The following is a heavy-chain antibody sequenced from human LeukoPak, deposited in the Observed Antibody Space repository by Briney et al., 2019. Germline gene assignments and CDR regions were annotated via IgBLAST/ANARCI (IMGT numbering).Heavy chain of an antibody. Sequence: GGSLRLSCAASGFTFSSSAMNWARQAPGKGLEWVSYISSGTSTIYYADSVKGRFTISRDNAKNSLYLQMNSLRAEDTAVYYCARDVTYYGGDWFDPWGQGTLVTVSS. J-gene: IGHJ5*02. CDR2: ISSGTSTI. CDR1: GFTFSSSA. CDR3: ARDVTYYGGDWFDP. V-gene: IGHV3-48*04. D-gene: IGHD4-23*01.